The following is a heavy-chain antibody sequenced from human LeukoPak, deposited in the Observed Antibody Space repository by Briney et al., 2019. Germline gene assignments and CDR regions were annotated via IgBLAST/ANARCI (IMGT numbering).Heavy chain of an antibody. CDR1: GGSFSGYY. CDR2: IYTSGST. D-gene: IGHD4-11*01. CDR3: ARVDYSKTFDY. Sequence: PSETLSLTCAVHGGSFSGYYWSWIRQPAGKGLEWIGRIYTSGSTNYNPSLKSRVTMSVDTSKNQFSLKLSSVTAADTAVYYCARVDYSKTFDYWGQGTLVTVSS. J-gene: IGHJ4*02. V-gene: IGHV4-59*10.